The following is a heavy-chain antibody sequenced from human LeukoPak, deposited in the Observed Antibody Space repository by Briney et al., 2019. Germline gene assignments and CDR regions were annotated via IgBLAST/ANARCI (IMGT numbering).Heavy chain of an antibody. CDR2: FDPEDGET. V-gene: IGHV1-24*01. CDR1: GYTLTELS. J-gene: IGHJ5*02. D-gene: IGHD2-2*01. Sequence: ASVKVSCKVSGYTLTELSMHWVRQAPGKGLEWMGGFDPEDGETIYAQKFQGRVTMTEDTSTDTAYMALSSLRSEDTAVYYCATLYCSSTSCKTNNWFDPWGQGTLVTVSS. CDR3: ATLYCSSTSCKTNNWFDP.